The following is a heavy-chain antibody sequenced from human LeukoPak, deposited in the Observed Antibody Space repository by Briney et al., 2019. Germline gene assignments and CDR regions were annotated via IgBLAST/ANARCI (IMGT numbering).Heavy chain of an antibody. V-gene: IGHV4-31*03. Sequence: PSQTLSLTCTVSGGSFSSGGYYWSWLRQHPGKGLEWVGYIYYSGSTCYNPSLKSRVTISVDTSKNQFSLKLSSVTAADTAVYYCARGSTVTTYFDYWGQGTLVTVSS. D-gene: IGHD4-17*01. CDR3: ARGSTVTTYFDY. CDR2: IYYSGST. CDR1: GGSFSSGGYY. J-gene: IGHJ4*02.